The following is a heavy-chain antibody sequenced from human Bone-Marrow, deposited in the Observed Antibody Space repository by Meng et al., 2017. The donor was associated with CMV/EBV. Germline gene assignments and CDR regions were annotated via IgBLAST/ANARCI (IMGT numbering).Heavy chain of an antibody. D-gene: IGHD6-6*01. CDR3: ARFPGPYSSSSAQNYYYGMDV. V-gene: IGHV3-30-3*01. J-gene: IGHJ6*01. CDR1: GFTFSSYA. CDR2: ISYDGSNK. Sequence: GESLKISCAASGFTFSSYAMHWVRQAPGKGLEWVAVISYDGSNKYYADSVKGRFTISRDNSKNTLYLQMNSLRAEDTAVYHCARFPGPYSSSSAQNYYYGMDVWGQGTTVTVYS.